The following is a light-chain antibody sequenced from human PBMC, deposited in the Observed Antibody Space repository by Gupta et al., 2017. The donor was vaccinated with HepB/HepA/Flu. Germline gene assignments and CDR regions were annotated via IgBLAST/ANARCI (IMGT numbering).Light chain of an antibody. CDR1: QSLRHSHGYNY. CDR3: MQDLQNPPT. CDR2: LGS. Sequence: DIVMTQSALSLPVTPGEPDSISCRSSQSLRHSHGYNYLDWYLQKPGPSPQLLIYLGSSRASGVPDRFSGSGSGTDFTLEISKVEAEDVGVFYCMQDLQNPPTFGGGTKVEIK. V-gene: IGKV2-28*01. J-gene: IGKJ4*01.